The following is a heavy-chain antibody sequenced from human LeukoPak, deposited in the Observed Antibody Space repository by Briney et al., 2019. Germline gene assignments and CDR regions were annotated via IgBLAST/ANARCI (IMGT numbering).Heavy chain of an antibody. J-gene: IGHJ4*02. CDR3: ASETRGKFDY. D-gene: IGHD3-16*01. V-gene: IGHV4-59*01. CDR1: GVSISSYY. Sequence: SETLSLTCTVSGVSISSYYWSWIRQPPGKGLEWIGYIYYSGSTNYNPSLKSRVTISVDTSKNQFSLKLSSVTAADTAMYYCASETRGKFDYWGQGTLVTVSS. CDR2: IYYSGST.